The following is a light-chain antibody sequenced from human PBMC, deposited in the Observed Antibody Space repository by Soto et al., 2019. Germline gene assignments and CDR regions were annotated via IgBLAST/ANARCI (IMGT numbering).Light chain of an antibody. V-gene: IGKV3-20*01. CDR1: QSVNSAY. Sequence: EIILTQSPGTLSLSPGERATVSCRASQSVNSAYLAWYQQKPGRAPRLLISGASSRATGIPDRFSGSGSETDFTLSISRPEPEDFAVYYRQQYGSTPRTFGQGTKV. CDR3: QQYGSTPRT. CDR2: GAS. J-gene: IGKJ1*01.